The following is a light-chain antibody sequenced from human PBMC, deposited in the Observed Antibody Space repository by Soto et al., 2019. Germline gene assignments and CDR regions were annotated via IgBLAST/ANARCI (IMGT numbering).Light chain of an antibody. V-gene: IGLV1-40*01. CDR1: SSNIGAGYD. CDR2: ANS. J-gene: IGLJ2*01. CDR3: QSYDSSLSVL. Sequence: QSVLTQPPSVSGAPGQRVTISCTGSSSNIGAGYDVHWFQKFPGTAPKLLIYANSNRPSGVPDRFSGSKSGTSASLAITGLQAEDEADYYCQSYDSSLSVLFGGGTQLTVL.